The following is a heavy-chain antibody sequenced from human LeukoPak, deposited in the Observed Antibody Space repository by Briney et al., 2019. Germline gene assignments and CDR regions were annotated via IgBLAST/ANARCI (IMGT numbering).Heavy chain of an antibody. D-gene: IGHD3-22*01. Sequence: GGSLRLSCAASGFTFSSYSMNWVRQAPGKGLEWVSSISSSSSYIYYADSVKGRFTISRDNAKNSLYLQMNSLRAEDTAVYYCARDLEYYFDSSGYPTGDAFDIWGQGTMVTVSS. V-gene: IGHV3-21*01. CDR3: ARDLEYYFDSSGYPTGDAFDI. CDR1: GFTFSSYS. J-gene: IGHJ3*02. CDR2: ISSSSSYI.